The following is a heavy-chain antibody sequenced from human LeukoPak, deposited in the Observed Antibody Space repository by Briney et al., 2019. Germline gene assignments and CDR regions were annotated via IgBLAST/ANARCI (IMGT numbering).Heavy chain of an antibody. CDR1: GGTFSSYA. V-gene: IGHV1-69*05. CDR3: ARGVVMGRSGDFDY. D-gene: IGHD3-22*01. Sequence: ASVKVSCKASGGTFSSYAISWVRQAPGQGLEWMGGIIPIFGTANYAQKFQGRVTITTDESTSTAYMELSSLRSEDTAVYYCARGVVMGRSGDFDYWGQGTLVTVSS. CDR2: IIPIFGTA. J-gene: IGHJ4*02.